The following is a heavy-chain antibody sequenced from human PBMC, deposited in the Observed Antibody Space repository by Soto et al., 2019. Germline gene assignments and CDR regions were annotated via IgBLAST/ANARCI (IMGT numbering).Heavy chain of an antibody. J-gene: IGHJ5*02. D-gene: IGHD6-6*01. Sequence: LSLTCTVSGGSISSSSYYWGWIRQPPGKGLEWIGRIYYSGSTYYNPSLKSRVTISVDTSKNQFCLKLSSVTAADTAVYYCARSYGSSSGPPHTNCFDPWDQG. CDR2: IYYSGST. CDR1: GGSISSSSYY. V-gene: IGHV4-39*01. CDR3: ARSYGSSSGPPHTNCFDP.